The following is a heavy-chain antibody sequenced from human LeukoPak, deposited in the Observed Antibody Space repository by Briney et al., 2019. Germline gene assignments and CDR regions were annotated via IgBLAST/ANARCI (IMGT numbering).Heavy chain of an antibody. D-gene: IGHD3-22*01. CDR3: ARVTGYVIEDYFDY. Sequence: PSETLSLTCTVSGASINSSSYYWGWIRQPPGKGLEWIGIIYYSGSTYYSPSLKSRVIMSVDTSKNQFSLKLRSVTAADTAVYYCARVTGYVIEDYFDYWGQGTLVTVSS. CDR2: IYYSGST. J-gene: IGHJ4*02. CDR1: GASINSSSYY. V-gene: IGHV4-39*07.